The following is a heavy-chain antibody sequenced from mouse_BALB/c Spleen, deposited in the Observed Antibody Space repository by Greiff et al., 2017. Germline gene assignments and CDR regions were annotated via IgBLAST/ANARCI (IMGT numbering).Heavy chain of an antibody. CDR3: TRDGYGSSYFDY. D-gene: IGHD1-1*01. V-gene: IGHV1-69*02. CDR1: GYTFTSYW. Sequence: QVQLQQPGAELVRPGASVKLSCKASGYTFTSYWINWVKQRPGQGLEWIGNIYPSDSYTNYNQKFKDKATLTVDKSSSTAYMQLSSPTSEDSAVYYCTRDGYGSSYFDYWGQGTTLTVSS. J-gene: IGHJ2*01. CDR2: IYPSDSYT.